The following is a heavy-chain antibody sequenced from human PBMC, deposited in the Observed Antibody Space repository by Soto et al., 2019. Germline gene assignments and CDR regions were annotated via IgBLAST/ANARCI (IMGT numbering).Heavy chain of an antibody. J-gene: IGHJ4*02. Sequence: ASVKVSCKASGYTFTSYGISWVRQAPGQGLEWMGWISAYNGNTNYAQKLQGRVTMTTDTSTSTAYMELRSLRSDDTAVYYCARDSYDIVVVPAANNFEYWGQGTLVTCSS. D-gene: IGHD2-2*01. V-gene: IGHV1-18*01. CDR3: ARDSYDIVVVPAANNFEY. CDR1: GYTFTSYG. CDR2: ISAYNGNT.